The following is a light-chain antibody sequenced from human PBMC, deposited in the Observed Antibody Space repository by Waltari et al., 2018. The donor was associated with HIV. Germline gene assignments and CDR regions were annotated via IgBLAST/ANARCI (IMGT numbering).Light chain of an antibody. V-gene: IGLV2-8*01. CDR3: SSQAGSKVV. J-gene: IGLJ2*01. Sequence: QSALTQPPSASGSPGQSVTLSCTGTSSDVGGYNYVSWHHQHPGKAPKLRIYDVIKRHSGVPDRCSGSKSCNTASLTVSGRQPEEEADYYCSSQAGSKVVFGGGTRLTVL. CDR2: DVI. CDR1: SSDVGGYNY.